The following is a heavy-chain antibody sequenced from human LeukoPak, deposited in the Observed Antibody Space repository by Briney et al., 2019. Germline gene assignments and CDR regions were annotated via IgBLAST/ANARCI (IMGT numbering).Heavy chain of an antibody. CDR1: GFTFSSSW. D-gene: IGHD6-13*01. J-gene: IGHJ5*02. Sequence: PGGSLRLSCVASGFTFSSSWMSWVRQAPGKGLEWVANIKQDGSEKYDVDSVKGRFTITRDNAKNSLYLQKISLRAEDTAVDYCARKKGRNSSSSPAHWFDPWGQGTLVTVSS. CDR3: ARKKGRNSSSSPAHWFDP. V-gene: IGHV3-7*01. CDR2: IKQDGSEK.